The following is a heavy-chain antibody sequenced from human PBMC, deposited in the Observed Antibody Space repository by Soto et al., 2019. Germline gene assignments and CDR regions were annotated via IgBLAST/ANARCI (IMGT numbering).Heavy chain of an antibody. CDR2: VYWNDDK. D-gene: IGHD3-3*01. CDR3: ALRHFNRVSYDDY. CDR1: GFSLRTNGVG. V-gene: IGHV2-5*01. J-gene: IGHJ4*02. Sequence: QITLKESGPTLVKPTQTLTLACTVSGFSLRTNGVGVVWIRQPPGKALEWLAIVYWNDDKRYSPSLESRLTIARDTSNKQVVLTITNMDPVDTATNYRALRHFNRVSYDDYWGQRGLVTVSS.